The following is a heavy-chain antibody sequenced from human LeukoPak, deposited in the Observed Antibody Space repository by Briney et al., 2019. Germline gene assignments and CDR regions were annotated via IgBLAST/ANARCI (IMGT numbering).Heavy chain of an antibody. D-gene: IGHD3-10*01. CDR2: IYTSGST. CDR3: ARLNYFGSGSHSPYFDY. J-gene: IGHJ4*02. V-gene: IGHV4-61*02. CDR1: GGSISSGSYF. Sequence: SETLSLTCTVSGGSISSGSYFWSWIRQPAGKGLEWIGRIYTSGSTNYNPSLKSRVTISVDTSKNQFSLNLSSVTAADTAVYYCARLNYFGSGSHSPYFDYWGQGTLVTVSS.